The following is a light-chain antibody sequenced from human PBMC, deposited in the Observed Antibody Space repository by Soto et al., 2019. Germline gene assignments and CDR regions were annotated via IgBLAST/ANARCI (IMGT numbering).Light chain of an antibody. Sequence: QSVLTQPPSASGSPGQSVTITCTGTSSDVGGYNYVAWYQHHPGKAPKFMIYEVSKRPSGVPDRFSGSKSGNTASLTVSGLQAEDEADYYCSSYAGSNNFVLFGGGTKLTVL. V-gene: IGLV2-8*01. CDR1: SSDVGGYNY. CDR3: SSYAGSNNFVL. J-gene: IGLJ2*01. CDR2: EVS.